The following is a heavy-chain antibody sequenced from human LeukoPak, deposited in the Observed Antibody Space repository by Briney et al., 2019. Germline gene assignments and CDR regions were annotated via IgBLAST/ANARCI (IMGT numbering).Heavy chain of an antibody. J-gene: IGHJ4*02. CDR1: GGSTSSYY. V-gene: IGHV4-4*07. CDR3: ARDRSGYYFDY. Sequence: SETLSLTCTLSGGSTSSYYWSWIRPPAGKGLEWIGRIYTSGSTNYNPSPKSRVTMSVATSKNQFSLKLSSVTAADTAVYFCARDRSGYYFDYWGKGTLVTVSS. CDR2: IYTSGST. D-gene: IGHD3-3*01.